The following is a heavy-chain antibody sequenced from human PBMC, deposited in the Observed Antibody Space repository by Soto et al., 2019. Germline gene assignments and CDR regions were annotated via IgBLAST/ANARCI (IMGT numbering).Heavy chain of an antibody. CDR3: TTDSYMTNTIVRFDY. CDR2: VKSKTDGGTT. J-gene: IGHJ4*01. V-gene: IGHV3-15*07. Sequence: EVHLVESGGGLVKPGGSLRLSCAASGFIFSNAWINWVRQAPGKGLEWVGRVKSKTDGGTTDFGEPVKGRFAISRDDSKNMVYLEMNSLKTEDTAIYYCTTDSYMTNTIVRFDYWGHGTLVTVSS. D-gene: IGHD4-17*01. CDR1: GFIFSNAW.